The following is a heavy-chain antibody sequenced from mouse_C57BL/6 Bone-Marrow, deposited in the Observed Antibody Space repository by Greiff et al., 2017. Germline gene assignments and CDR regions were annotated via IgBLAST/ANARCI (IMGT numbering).Heavy chain of an antibody. D-gene: IGHD6-5*01. CDR1: GYTFTSYW. Sequence: VQLQQPGAELVKPGASVKLSCKASGYTFTSYWMHWVKQRPGQGLEWIGMIHPNSGSTNYNEKFKSKATLTVDKSSSTAYMQLSSLTSEDSAVYYCARCLCDYYAMDYWGQGTSVTVSS. CDR3: ARCLCDYYAMDY. V-gene: IGHV1-64*01. J-gene: IGHJ4*01. CDR2: IHPNSGST.